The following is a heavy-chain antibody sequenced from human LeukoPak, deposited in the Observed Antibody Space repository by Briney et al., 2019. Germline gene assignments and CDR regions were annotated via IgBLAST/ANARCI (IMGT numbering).Heavy chain of an antibody. J-gene: IGHJ4*02. CDR1: GDSISSGDYS. Sequence: SETLSLTCAVSGDSISSGDYSWSWIRQPSGKGLEWIGCIFHSGSSYYNPSLKSRVTISVDKSKNQFSLRLTSVTAADTAVYYCARGPGYYGSGTLDYWGQGTLVTVSS. D-gene: IGHD3-10*01. V-gene: IGHV4-30-2*01. CDR3: ARGPGYYGSGTLDY. CDR2: IFHSGSS.